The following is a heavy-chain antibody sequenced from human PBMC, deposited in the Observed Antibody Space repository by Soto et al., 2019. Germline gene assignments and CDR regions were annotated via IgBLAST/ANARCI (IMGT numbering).Heavy chain of an antibody. CDR1: GFTFRSYI. CDR3: TRDRGGSGWPELDS. Sequence: GGSLRLSCTASGFTFRSYIMNWVRQAPGKGLEWISTITADGGGTFYADSVKGRFTITRDNSKDTLYLQMDNLRAEDTALYYCTRDRGGSGWPELDSWGQGTQVTVSS. V-gene: IGHV3-23*01. CDR2: ITADGGGT. J-gene: IGHJ4*02. D-gene: IGHD6-19*01.